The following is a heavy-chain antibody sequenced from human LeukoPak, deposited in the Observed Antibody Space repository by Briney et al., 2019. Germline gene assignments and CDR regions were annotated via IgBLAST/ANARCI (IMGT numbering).Heavy chain of an antibody. Sequence: SEAPSLTCTVSGGSISSSSYYWGWIRQPPGKGLEWIGSIYYSGSTYYNPSLKSRVTISVDTSKNQFSLKLSSVTAADTAVYYCATLRQSEWELPEWFDPWGQGTLVTVSS. CDR1: GGSISSSSYY. CDR3: ATLRQSEWELPEWFDP. CDR2: IYYSGST. V-gene: IGHV4-39*05. J-gene: IGHJ5*02. D-gene: IGHD1-26*01.